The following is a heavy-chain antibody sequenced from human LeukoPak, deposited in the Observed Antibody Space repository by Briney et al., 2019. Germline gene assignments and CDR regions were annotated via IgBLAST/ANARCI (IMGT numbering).Heavy chain of an antibody. CDR1: GGPFSGYY. V-gene: IGHV4-34*01. J-gene: IGHJ4*02. Sequence: SETLSLTCAVYGGPFSGYYWSWIRQPPGKGLEWIGEINHSGSTNYNPSLTSRVTISVDTSKNQFSLKLSSVTAADTAVYYCARAYGSGSYITYWGQGTLVTVSS. CDR3: ARAYGSGSYITY. D-gene: IGHD3-10*01. CDR2: INHSGST.